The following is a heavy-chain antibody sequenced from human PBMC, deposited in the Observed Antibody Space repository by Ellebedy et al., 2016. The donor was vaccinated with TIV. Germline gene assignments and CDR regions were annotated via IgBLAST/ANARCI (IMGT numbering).Heavy chain of an antibody. CDR3: AKDNSGTYYYYGMDV. Sequence: PGGSLRLSCAASGFTFFSYAMNWVRQAPGKGLEWVSGIRNSGGSTNYADSVKGRFTISRDNSKTTLYLQINSLRAEDTAVYYCAKDNSGTYYYYGMDVWGQGTTVTVSS. D-gene: IGHD1-26*01. V-gene: IGHV3-23*01. J-gene: IGHJ6*02. CDR2: IRNSGGST. CDR1: GFTFFSYA.